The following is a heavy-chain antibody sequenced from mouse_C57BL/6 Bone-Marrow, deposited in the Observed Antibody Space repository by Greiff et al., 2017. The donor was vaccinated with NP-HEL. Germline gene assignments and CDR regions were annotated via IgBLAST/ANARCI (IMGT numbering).Heavy chain of an antibody. V-gene: IGHV1-64*01. CDR3: ARYYYYGSSYGGAMDY. J-gene: IGHJ4*01. Sequence: VQLQQPGAELVKPGASVKLSCKASGYTFTSYWMHWVKQRPGQGLEWIGMIHPNSGSTNYNEKFKSKATLTVDKSSSTAYMQLSSLTSEDSAVYYCARYYYYGSSYGGAMDYWGQGTSVTVSS. CDR1: GYTFTSYW. CDR2: IHPNSGST. D-gene: IGHD1-1*01.